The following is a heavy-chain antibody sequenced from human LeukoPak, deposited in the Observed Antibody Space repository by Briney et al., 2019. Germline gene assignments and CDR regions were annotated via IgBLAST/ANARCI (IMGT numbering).Heavy chain of an antibody. CDR2: INPSGSST. J-gene: IGHJ4*02. D-gene: IGHD6-19*01. V-gene: IGHV1-46*01. CDR3: ARDVVTGSGWYDY. Sequence: ASVEVSCKASGYTFTSYYMHWVRQAPGQGLEWMGIINPSGSSTSYAQKFQGKVTMTRDTSTSTVYMELSSLRSEDTAVYYCARDVVTGSGWYDYWGQGTLVTVSS. CDR1: GYTFTSYY.